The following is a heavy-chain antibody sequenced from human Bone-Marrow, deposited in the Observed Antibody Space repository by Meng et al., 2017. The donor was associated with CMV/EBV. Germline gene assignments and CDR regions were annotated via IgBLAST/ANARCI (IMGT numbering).Heavy chain of an antibody. D-gene: IGHD1-14*01. Sequence: ASVKVSCKASGGTFSSYAISWVRQAPGQGLEWMGIINPSDGSTSYAQNFQGRVTMTRDTSTSTVYMELSSLRSEDTAVYYCARAHPPQNAFDIWGQGTMVTVSS. CDR1: GGTFSSYA. J-gene: IGHJ3*02. CDR3: ARAHPPQNAFDI. V-gene: IGHV1-46*01. CDR2: INPSDGST.